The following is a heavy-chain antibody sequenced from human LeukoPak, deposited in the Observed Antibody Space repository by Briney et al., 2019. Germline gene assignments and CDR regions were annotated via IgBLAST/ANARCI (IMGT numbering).Heavy chain of an antibody. D-gene: IGHD3/OR15-3a*01. V-gene: IGHV4-59*01. Sequence: SETLSLTCTVSGGSISSYYWSWIRQPPGKGLEWIGYIYYSGSTNYNPSLKSRVTISVDTSKNQFSLKLSSVTAADTAVYYCASFGPIGYWGQGTLVTVSS. CDR1: GGSISSYY. CDR3: ASFGPIGY. CDR2: IYYSGST. J-gene: IGHJ4*02.